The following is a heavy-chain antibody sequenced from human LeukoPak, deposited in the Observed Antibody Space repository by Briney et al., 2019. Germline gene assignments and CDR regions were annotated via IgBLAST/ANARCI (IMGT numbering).Heavy chain of an antibody. Sequence: QPGRSLRLSCAASGFTFGSYGMHWVRQAPGKGLEWVAVISYDGSNKYYADSVKGRFTISRDNSKNTLYLQMNSLRAEDTAVYYCAAYSGSSQEDYWGQGTLVTVSS. J-gene: IGHJ4*02. D-gene: IGHD1-26*01. CDR2: ISYDGSNK. CDR1: GFTFGSYG. V-gene: IGHV3-30*19. CDR3: AAYSGSSQEDY.